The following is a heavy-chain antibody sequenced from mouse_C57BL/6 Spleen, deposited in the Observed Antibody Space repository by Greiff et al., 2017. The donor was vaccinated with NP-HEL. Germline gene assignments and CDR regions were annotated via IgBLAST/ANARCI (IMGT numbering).Heavy chain of an antibody. CDR2: INPNNGGT. V-gene: IGHV1-26*01. CDR3: ARGRKLWYFDV. J-gene: IGHJ1*03. Sequence: EVQLQQSGPELVKPGASVKISCKASGYTFTDYYMNWVKQSHGKSLEWIGDINPNNGGTSYNQKFKGKATLTVDKSSSTAYMELRSLTSEDSAVYYCARGRKLWYFDVWGTGTTGTVSS. CDR1: GYTFTDYY.